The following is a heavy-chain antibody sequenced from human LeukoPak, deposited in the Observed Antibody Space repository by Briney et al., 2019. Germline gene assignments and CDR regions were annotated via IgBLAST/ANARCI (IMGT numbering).Heavy chain of an antibody. J-gene: IGHJ4*02. Sequence: GGSLRLSCAASGFTFSSYGMHWVRQAPGKGLEWVAFIRYDGSNKYYADSVKGRFTTSRDNSKNTLYLQMNSLRAEDTAVYYCAKLTIMITFGGVIDPDYWGQGTLVTVSS. CDR2: IRYDGSNK. CDR3: AKLTIMITFGGVIDPDY. V-gene: IGHV3-30*02. CDR1: GFTFSSYG. D-gene: IGHD3-16*02.